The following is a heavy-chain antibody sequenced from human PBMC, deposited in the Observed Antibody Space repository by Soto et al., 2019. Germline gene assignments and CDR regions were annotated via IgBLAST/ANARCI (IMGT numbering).Heavy chain of an antibody. CDR1: GYSISSGCY. D-gene: IGHD3-10*01. Sequence: XETLYLTCTVSGYSISSGCYWCCIRQPPGKRLEWIGSMYPTGSTYYNPSLKSRVTMSVDTSNNEFSLKLTSVTAADTAVYHCVRDLNYGLYYFDYWGQGTLVTVSS. CDR2: MYPTGST. V-gene: IGHV4-38-2*02. J-gene: IGHJ4*02. CDR3: VRDLNYGLYYFDY.